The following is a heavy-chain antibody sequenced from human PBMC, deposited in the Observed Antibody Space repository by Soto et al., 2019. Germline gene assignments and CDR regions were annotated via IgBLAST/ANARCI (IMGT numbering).Heavy chain of an antibody. CDR3: ARSSPYCSGGSCYRRRWFDP. Sequence: SSETLSLTCTVSGGSISSYYWSWIRQPPGKGLEWIGYIYYSGSTNYNPSLKSRVTISVDTSKNQFSLKLSSVTAADTAVCYCARSSPYCSGGSCYRRRWFDPWGQGTLVTVSS. J-gene: IGHJ5*02. CDR1: GGSISSYY. D-gene: IGHD2-15*01. V-gene: IGHV4-59*01. CDR2: IYYSGST.